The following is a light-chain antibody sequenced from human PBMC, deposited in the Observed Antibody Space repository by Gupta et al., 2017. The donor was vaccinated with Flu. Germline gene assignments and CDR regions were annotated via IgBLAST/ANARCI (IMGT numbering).Light chain of an antibody. CDR3: QQSYGTPS. J-gene: IGKJ2*03. Sequence: VGDRVTITCRASQSISNYLNWFQQRPGKAPQLLSSAASTLESGVPFRFSGSGFGTDFTLTISGLQPDDFATYYCQQSYGTPSFGQGTKLEIK. V-gene: IGKV1-39*01. CDR2: AAS. CDR1: QSISNY.